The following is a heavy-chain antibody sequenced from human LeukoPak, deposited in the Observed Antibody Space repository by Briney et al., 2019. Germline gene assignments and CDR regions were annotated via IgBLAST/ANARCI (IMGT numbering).Heavy chain of an antibody. CDR1: GGTFSSYA. V-gene: IGHV1-69*13. CDR3: ASEPGRIQLDY. J-gene: IGHJ4*02. Sequence: ASVKVSCKASGGTFSSYAISWVRQAPGQGLEWMGRIIPIFGIANYAQKFQGRVTITADESTSTAYMELSSLRSEDTAVYYCASEPGRIQLDYWGQGTLVTVSS. CDR2: IIPIFGIA. D-gene: IGHD2-21*01.